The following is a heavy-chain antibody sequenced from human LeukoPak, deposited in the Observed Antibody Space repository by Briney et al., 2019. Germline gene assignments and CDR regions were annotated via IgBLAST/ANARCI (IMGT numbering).Heavy chain of an antibody. J-gene: IGHJ3*02. CDR1: GYTFTSYY. CDR3: ARVTAEYCSSTSCYEADHDAFDI. D-gene: IGHD2-2*01. Sequence: ASEKVSRKASGYTFTSYYMHGVRQAPGQGLEWRGIINPSGGSTSYAQTIHGRVTMTRDTSTSTVYMELSSLRSEDTAVYYCARVTAEYCSSTSCYEADHDAFDIWGQGTMVTVSS. V-gene: IGHV1-46*01. CDR2: INPSGGST.